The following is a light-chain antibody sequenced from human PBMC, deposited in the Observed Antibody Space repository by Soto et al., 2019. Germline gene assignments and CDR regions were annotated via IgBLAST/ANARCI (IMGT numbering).Light chain of an antibody. Sequence: IQLTQSPSSLSASVGDRVSITCRASQGIGSALAWYQLKPGAAPALLIYDASKLEAGVPSRFSGRGSGTDFTFSISSLQPEDIATYYCQQYDNVPLTFGGGTKVEIK. CDR2: DAS. CDR1: QGIGSA. V-gene: IGKV1-33*01. CDR3: QQYDNVPLT. J-gene: IGKJ4*01.